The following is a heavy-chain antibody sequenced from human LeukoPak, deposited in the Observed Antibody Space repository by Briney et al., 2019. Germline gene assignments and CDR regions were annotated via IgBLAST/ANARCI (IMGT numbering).Heavy chain of an antibody. Sequence: GRSLRLSCAASGFTFSSYGMHWVRQAPGKGPEWVAVIWYDGSNKYYAGSVKGRFTISRDNSKNTLYLQMNSLRAEDTAVYYCARDLPWGSSTRSGYSLGYWSQGTLVTVSS. CDR2: IWYDGSNK. D-gene: IGHD3-22*01. CDR3: ARDLPWGSSTRSGYSLGY. CDR1: GFTFSSYG. J-gene: IGHJ4*02. V-gene: IGHV3-33*01.